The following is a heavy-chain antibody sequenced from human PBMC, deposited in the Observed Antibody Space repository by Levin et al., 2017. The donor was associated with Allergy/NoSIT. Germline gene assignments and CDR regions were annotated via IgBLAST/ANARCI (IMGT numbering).Heavy chain of an antibody. J-gene: IGHJ5*02. CDR3: ARDSTMVRGARTNWFDP. CDR2: IIPILGIA. Sequence: SVKVSCKASGGTFSSYTISWVRQAPGQGLEWMGRIIPILGIANYAQKFQGRVTITADKSTSTAYMELSSLRSEDTAVYYCARDSTMVRGARTNWFDPWGQGTLVTVSS. D-gene: IGHD3-10*01. CDR1: GGTFSSYT. V-gene: IGHV1-69*04.